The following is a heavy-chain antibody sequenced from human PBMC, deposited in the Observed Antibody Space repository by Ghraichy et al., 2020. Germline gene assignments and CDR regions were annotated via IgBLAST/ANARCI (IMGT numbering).Heavy chain of an antibody. CDR3: TRPLRSDYYYYGMDV. V-gene: IGHV3-73*01. CDR2: IRSKANSYAT. Sequence: GESLNISCAASGFTFSGSAMHWVRQASGKGLEWVGRIRSKANSYATAYAASVKGRFTISRDDSKNTAYLQMNSLKTEDTAVYYCTRPLRSDYYYYGMDVWGQGTTVTVSS. CDR1: GFTFSGSA. D-gene: IGHD3-16*01. J-gene: IGHJ6*02.